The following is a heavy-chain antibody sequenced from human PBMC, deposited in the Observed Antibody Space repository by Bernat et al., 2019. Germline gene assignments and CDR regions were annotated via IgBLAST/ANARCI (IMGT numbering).Heavy chain of an antibody. V-gene: IGHV4-39*01. CDR3: ASQDPKSGVYVYLFDY. Sequence: QLQLQESGPGLVKPSETLSLTCTVSGGSISSSSYYWGWIRQPPGKGLEWIGSIYYSGSTYYNPSLKSRVTISVDTSKNQFSLKLSSVTAADTAVYYCASQDPKSGVYVYLFDYWGQGTLVTVSS. J-gene: IGHJ4*02. CDR1: GGSISSSSYY. CDR2: IYYSGST. D-gene: IGHD3-16*01.